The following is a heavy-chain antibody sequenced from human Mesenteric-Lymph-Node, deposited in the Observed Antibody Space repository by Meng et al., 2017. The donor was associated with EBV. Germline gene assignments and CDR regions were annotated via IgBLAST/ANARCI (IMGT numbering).Heavy chain of an antibody. CDR1: GGSFSGYY. CDR3: ARVSLIWGGATL. Sequence: QVQLQEGGAGLLKPSETLSLTCAVYGGSFSGYYWSWIRQPPGKGLEWIGEINHSGSTNYNPSLKSRVTISVDTSKNQFSLKLSSVTAADTAVYYCARVSLIWGGATLWGQGTLVTVFS. J-gene: IGHJ4*02. V-gene: IGHV4-34*01. CDR2: INHSGST. D-gene: IGHD3-16*01.